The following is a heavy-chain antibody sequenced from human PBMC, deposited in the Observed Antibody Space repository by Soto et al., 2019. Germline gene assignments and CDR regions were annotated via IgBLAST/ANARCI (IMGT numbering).Heavy chain of an antibody. J-gene: IGHJ4*02. V-gene: IGHV3-48*03. CDR2: ITSRPDTI. CDR1: GFTFSSYE. CDR3: ARSSGHYRPFDS. D-gene: IGHD3-22*01. Sequence: GGSLRLSCAASGFTFSSYEMNWVRQAPGKGLEWVSHITSRPDTIYYADSVKGRFTISRDNAESSLFLQMNSLRAEDTAVYYCARSSGHYRPFDSWGQGTLVTVSS.